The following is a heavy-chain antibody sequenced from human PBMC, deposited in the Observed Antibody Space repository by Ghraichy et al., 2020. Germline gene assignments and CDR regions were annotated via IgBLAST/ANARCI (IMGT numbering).Heavy chain of an antibody. Sequence: ASVKVSCKASGYSFSSYCIRWVRQAPGQGLEWMGWINPNSGATNYAQNFQGRVTLTRDTSTSTGYLELSRLTSDYTAVYYCARDRSSSWSGHYYYYGLDVWGQGTTVTVSS. J-gene: IGHJ6*02. CDR1: GYSFSSYC. V-gene: IGHV1-2*02. CDR2: INPNSGAT. D-gene: IGHD6-13*01. CDR3: ARDRSSSWSGHYYYYGLDV.